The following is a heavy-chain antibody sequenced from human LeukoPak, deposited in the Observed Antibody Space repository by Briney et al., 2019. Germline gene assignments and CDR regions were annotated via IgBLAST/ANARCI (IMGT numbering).Heavy chain of an antibody. D-gene: IGHD5-24*01. J-gene: IGHJ4*02. CDR3: ARDRQRWLQLYNFDY. V-gene: IGHV1-2*02. Sequence: ASVKVSCKASGYTFTGYYMHWVRQAPGQGLEWMGWINPNSGGTNYAQRFQGRVTMTRDTSISTAYMELSRLRSDDTAVYYCARDRQRWLQLYNFDYWGQGTLVTVSS. CDR1: GYTFTGYY. CDR2: INPNSGGT.